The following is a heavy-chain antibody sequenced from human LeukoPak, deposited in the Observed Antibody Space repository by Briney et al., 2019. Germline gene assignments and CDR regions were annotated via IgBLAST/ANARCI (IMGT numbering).Heavy chain of an antibody. V-gene: IGHV3-48*01. CDR1: GFTLNNYG. J-gene: IGHJ4*02. Sequence: GGSLRLSCVVSGFTLNNYGMNWVRQAPGKGLDWVLKGRFTISRDNAMNSLYLQLNSLRPEDTAVYYCVRGGASRPDFWGQGTLVTVSS. CDR3: VRGGASRPDF. D-gene: IGHD6-6*01.